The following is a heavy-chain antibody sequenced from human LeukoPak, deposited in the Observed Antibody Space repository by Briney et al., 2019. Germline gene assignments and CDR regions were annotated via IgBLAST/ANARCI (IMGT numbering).Heavy chain of an antibody. D-gene: IGHD5-18*01. J-gene: IGHJ6*03. CDR1: GGSISSYY. CDR2: IYTSGST. CDR3: ARVYLPGPIQRWSYYHMDV. Sequence: SETLSLTCTVSGGSISSYYWSWIRQPAGKGLEWIGRIYTSGSTNYNPSLKSRVTMSVDTSKNQFSLKLSSVTAADTAVYYCARVYLPGPIQRWSYYHMDVWGKGTTVTVSS. V-gene: IGHV4-4*07.